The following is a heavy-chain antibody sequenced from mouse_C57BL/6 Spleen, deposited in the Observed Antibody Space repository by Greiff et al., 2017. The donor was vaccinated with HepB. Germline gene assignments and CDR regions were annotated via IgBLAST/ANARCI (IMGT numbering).Heavy chain of an antibody. CDR1: GYSITSGYY. J-gene: IGHJ1*03. CDR2: ISYDGSN. Sequence: EVQLVESGPGLVKPSQSLSLTCSVTGYSITSGYYWNWIRQFPGNKLEWMGYISYDGSNNYNPSLKNRISITRDTSKNQFFLKLNSVTTEDTATYYCARASDGDVWGTGTTVTVSS. V-gene: IGHV3-6*01. CDR3: ARASDGDV.